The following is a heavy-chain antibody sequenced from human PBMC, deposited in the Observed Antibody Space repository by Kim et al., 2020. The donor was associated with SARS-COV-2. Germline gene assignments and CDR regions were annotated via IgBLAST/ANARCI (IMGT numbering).Heavy chain of an antibody. Sequence: GGSLRLSCAASGFTFSSYAMSWVRQAPGKGLEWVSAISGSGGSTYYADSVKGRFTISRDNSKNTLYLQMNSLRAEDTAVYYCAKDSIRGPPGGVVRVNWFDPWGQGTLVTVSS. V-gene: IGHV3-23*01. CDR1: GFTFSSYA. J-gene: IGHJ5*02. D-gene: IGHD3-16*01. CDR3: AKDSIRGPPGGVVRVNWFDP. CDR2: ISGSGGST.